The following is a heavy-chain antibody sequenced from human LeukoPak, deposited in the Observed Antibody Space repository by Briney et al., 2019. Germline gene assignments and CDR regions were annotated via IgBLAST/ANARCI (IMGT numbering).Heavy chain of an antibody. CDR3: ATSSNPNWFDP. D-gene: IGHD2-15*01. CDR2: IYYSGGT. J-gene: IGHJ5*02. Sequence: PSQTLSLTCTVSGGSISSGGHYWSWIRQHPGKGLEWIGSIYYSGGTYYNPSLESRITISVDTSKNHFSLKLRSVAAADTAVYYCATSSNPNWFDPWGQGTLVTVSS. CDR1: GGSISSGGHY. V-gene: IGHV4-31*03.